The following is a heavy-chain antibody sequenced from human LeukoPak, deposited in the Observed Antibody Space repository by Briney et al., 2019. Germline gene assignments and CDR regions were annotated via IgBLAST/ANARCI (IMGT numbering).Heavy chain of an antibody. J-gene: IGHJ4*02. V-gene: IGHV5-51*01. CDR1: GYRFTSYW. CDR2: IYPGDSDT. CDR3: ARRGYCSSTSCPPDY. Sequence: GESLKISCKGSGYRFTSYWIGWVRQMPGKGLAWMGIIYPGDSDTRYSPSFQGQVTISADKSISTAYLQWSSLKASDTAMYYCARRGYCSSTSCPPDYWGQGTLVTVSS. D-gene: IGHD2-2*01.